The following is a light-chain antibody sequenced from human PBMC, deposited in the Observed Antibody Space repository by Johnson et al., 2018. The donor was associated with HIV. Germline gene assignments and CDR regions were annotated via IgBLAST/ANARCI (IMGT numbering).Light chain of an antibody. CDR2: DNN. V-gene: IGLV1-51*01. CDR1: SSNIGNNY. J-gene: IGLJ1*01. CDR3: GTWDSSLSAHV. Sequence: QPVLTQPPSVSAAPGQKVTISCSGSSSNIGNNYVSWYQQLPGTAPKLLIYDNNKRPSGIPDRFSGSKSGTSATLGITGLQTGDEAEYYCGTWDSSLSAHVFGTGTKVTVL.